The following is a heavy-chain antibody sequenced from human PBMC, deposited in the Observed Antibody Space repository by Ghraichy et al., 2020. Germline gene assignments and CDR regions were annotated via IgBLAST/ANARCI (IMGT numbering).Heavy chain of an antibody. D-gene: IGHD6-19*01. CDR3: TTDPYSSVWYVFDY. CDR2: IKRKPDGGTT. V-gene: IGHV3-15*01. CDR1: GFTFSNAW. J-gene: IGHJ4*02. Sequence: GGSLRLACAASGFTFSNAWMSWVRQAPGKGLEWVGRIKRKPDGGTTDYAAPVQGSFTIYRDDSTNTLYLQMNSLKTGDTAVYYCTTDPYSSVWYVFDYWGQGTLVTVSS.